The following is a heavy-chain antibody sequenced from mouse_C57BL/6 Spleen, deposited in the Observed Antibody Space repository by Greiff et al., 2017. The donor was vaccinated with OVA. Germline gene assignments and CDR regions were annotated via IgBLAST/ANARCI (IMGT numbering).Heavy chain of an antibody. CDR1: GYTFTSYW. CDR3: ARGIYYDYDEDAMDY. J-gene: IGHJ4*01. V-gene: IGHV1-53*01. CDR2: INPSNGGT. D-gene: IGHD2-4*01. Sequence: QVQLQQPGPELVKPGASVKLSCKASGYTFTSYWMHWVKQRPGQGLEWIGNINPSNGGTNYNEKFKSKATLTVDKSSSTAYMQLSSLTSEDSAVYYCARGIYYDYDEDAMDYWGQGTSVTVSS.